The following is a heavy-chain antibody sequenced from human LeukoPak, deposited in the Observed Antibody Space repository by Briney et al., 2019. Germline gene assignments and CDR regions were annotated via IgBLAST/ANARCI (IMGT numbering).Heavy chain of an antibody. D-gene: IGHD5-18*01. CDR2: ISGSAGAT. CDR3: ARESGHTYDYCDY. CDR1: GFTFSDYA. Sequence: GGSLRLSCAASGFTFSDYAMIWVRQAPGKGLEWVSAISGSAGATYYADSVKGRFTISRVNSKNTLYLQMNSLRVEDTAVYYCARESGHTYDYCDYWGRGTLVTVSS. V-gene: IGHV3-23*01. J-gene: IGHJ4*01.